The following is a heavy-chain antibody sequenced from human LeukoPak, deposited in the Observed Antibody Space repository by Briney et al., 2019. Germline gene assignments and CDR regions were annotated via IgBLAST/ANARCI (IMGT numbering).Heavy chain of an antibody. CDR1: GGSFSNFY. J-gene: IGHJ4*02. D-gene: IGHD6-13*01. V-gene: IGHV4-34*01. Sequence: SETLSLTCAVYGGSFSNFYWNWIRQSPGKGLEWIGEITQSGNTNYNPSLKSRVTISVDTSKNHFSLKLTSVTAADTAVYYCARHDEYSSNHVGLDYWGQGTLVTVSS. CDR3: ARHDEYSSNHVGLDY. CDR2: ITQSGNT.